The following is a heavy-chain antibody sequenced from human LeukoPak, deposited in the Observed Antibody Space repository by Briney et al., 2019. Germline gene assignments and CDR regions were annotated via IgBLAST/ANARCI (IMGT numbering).Heavy chain of an antibody. J-gene: IGHJ4*02. V-gene: IGHV3-21*01. CDR1: GFTFSSYS. CDR2: ISSSSSYI. CDR3: ARVTYYYDSSGYP. D-gene: IGHD3-22*01. Sequence: PGGSLRLSCAASGFTFSSYSMNWVRQAPGKGLEWVSSISSSSSYIYYADSVKGRFTISRDNAKNSLYLQMNSLGAEDTAVYYCARVTYYYDSSGYPWGQGTLVTVSS.